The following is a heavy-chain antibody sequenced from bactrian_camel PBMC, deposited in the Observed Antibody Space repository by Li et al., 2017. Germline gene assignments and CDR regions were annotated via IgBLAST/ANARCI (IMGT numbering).Heavy chain of an antibody. CDR3: AADPYRDACRALNAAIFDY. CDR1: EYTASTNC. D-gene: IGHD1*01. V-gene: IGHV3S67*01. J-gene: IGHJ4*01. Sequence: VQLVESGGGSVQAGGSLKLSCEFSEYTASTNCMTWFRQAPGKEREGVARLSPSGISTYGDFVKGRFTISRDNARNTVYLQMDSLKSEDTAMYYCAADPYRDACRALNAAIFDYWGQGTQVTVS. CDR2: LSPSGIS.